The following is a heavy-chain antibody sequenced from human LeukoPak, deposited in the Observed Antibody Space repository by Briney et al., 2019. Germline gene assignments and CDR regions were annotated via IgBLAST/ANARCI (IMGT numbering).Heavy chain of an antibody. Sequence: GGSLRLSCAASGFTFSRYAMHWVRQAPGKGLEWVAVISYDGSNKYYADSVKGRFTISRDNSKNTLYLQMNSLRAEDTAVYYCARDRDGYNYFDYWGQGTLVTVSS. CDR3: ARDRDGYNYFDY. CDR1: GFTFSRYA. CDR2: ISYDGSNK. J-gene: IGHJ4*02. V-gene: IGHV3-30*14. D-gene: IGHD5-24*01.